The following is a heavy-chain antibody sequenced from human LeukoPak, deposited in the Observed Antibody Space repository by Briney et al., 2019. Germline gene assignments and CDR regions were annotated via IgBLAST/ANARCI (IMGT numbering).Heavy chain of an antibody. CDR3: AKGRSTSLSMIVVLRPDAFDI. D-gene: IGHD3-22*01. CDR2: ISYDGSNK. V-gene: IGHV3-30-3*02. CDR1: GFTFSGFA. Sequence: PGGSLRLSCAASGFTFSGFAMHWVRQAPGKGLEWVAVISYDGSNKYYADSVKGRFTISRDNSKNTLYLQMNTLRAEDTAVYYCAKGRSTSLSMIVVLRPDAFDIWGQGTMVIVSS. J-gene: IGHJ3*02.